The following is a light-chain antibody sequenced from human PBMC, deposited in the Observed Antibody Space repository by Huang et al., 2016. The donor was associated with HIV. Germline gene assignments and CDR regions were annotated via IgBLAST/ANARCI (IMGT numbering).Light chain of an antibody. V-gene: IGKV1-33*01. CDR2: GAS. CDR1: QDISKY. J-gene: IGKJ2*01. Sequence: DIQMTQSPSSLSASVGDKVTITCQATQDISKYLNWYPQKPGKAPKLLIYGASNLETGVPSRFSGSGSGTDFTFTISSLQPEDIATYYCQQYDNLYTFGPGTKLEIK. CDR3: QQYDNLYT.